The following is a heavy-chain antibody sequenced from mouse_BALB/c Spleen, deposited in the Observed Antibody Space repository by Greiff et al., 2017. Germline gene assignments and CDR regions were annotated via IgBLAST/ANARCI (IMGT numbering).Heavy chain of an antibody. CDR2: ISSGGST. CDR3: ARGGGMIDAMDY. J-gene: IGHJ4*01. D-gene: IGHD2-4*01. CDR1: GFTFSSYA. Sequence: EVQLVESGGGLVKPGGSLKLSCAASGFTFSSYAMSWVRQTPEKRLEWVASISSGGSTYYPDSVKGRFTISRDNARNILYLQMSSLRSEDTAMYYCARGGGMIDAMDYWGQGTSVTVSS. V-gene: IGHV5-6-5*01.